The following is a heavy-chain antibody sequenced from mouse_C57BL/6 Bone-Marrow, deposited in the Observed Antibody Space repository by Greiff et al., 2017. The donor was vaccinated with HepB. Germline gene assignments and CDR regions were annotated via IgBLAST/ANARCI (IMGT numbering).Heavy chain of an antibody. D-gene: IGHD2-5*01. Sequence: QVQLQQPGAELVKPGASVKMSCKASGYTFTSYWITWVKQRPGQGLEWIGDIYPGSGSTNYNEKFKSKATLTVDTSSSTAYMQLSSLTSEDSAVYYCARKGLAYYSNYVDYWGQGTTLTVPS. CDR2: IYPGSGST. J-gene: IGHJ2*01. CDR3: ARKGLAYYSNYVDY. V-gene: IGHV1-55*01. CDR1: GYTFTSYW.